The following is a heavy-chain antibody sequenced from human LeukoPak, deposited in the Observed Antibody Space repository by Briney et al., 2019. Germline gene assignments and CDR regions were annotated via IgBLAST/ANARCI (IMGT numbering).Heavy chain of an antibody. CDR1: GYAFTVYY. V-gene: IGHV1-2*02. CDR2: INPNSGDT. CDR3: ARYSSSWYYFDY. J-gene: IGHJ4*02. D-gene: IGHD6-13*01. Sequence: EASVKVSCKASGYAFTVYYVHWVRQAPGQGLEWMGWINPNSGDTNSAQKFQGRVTMTRDKFISTAYMELSSLRPDDTAMYYCARYSSSWYYFDYWGQGTLVTVSS.